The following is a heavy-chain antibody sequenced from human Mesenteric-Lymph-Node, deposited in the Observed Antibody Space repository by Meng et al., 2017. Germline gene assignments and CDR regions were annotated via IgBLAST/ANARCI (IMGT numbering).Heavy chain of an antibody. CDR2: TYYRSKWYN. D-gene: IGHD6-19*01. V-gene: IGHV6-1*02. CDR3: ARDGGQAVAGFDY. J-gene: IGHJ4*02. CDR1: GDSVSSNSAA. Sequence: QVHLQHSGPGLWNPPQTLSLTCAISGDSVSSNSAAWNWIRQSSSRGLEWLGRTYYRSKWYNDYAVSVKSRITINPDTSKNQFSLQLNSVTPEDTAVYYCARDGGQAVAGFDYWGQGTLVTVSS.